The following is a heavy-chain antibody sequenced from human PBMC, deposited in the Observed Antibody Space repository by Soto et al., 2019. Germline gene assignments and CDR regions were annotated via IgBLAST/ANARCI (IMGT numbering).Heavy chain of an antibody. CDR1: GFTFSSYA. D-gene: IGHD2-21*01. V-gene: IGHV3-23*01. Sequence: EVQLLESGGGLVQPGGSLRLSCAASGFTFSSYAMSWVRQAPGKGLEWVSAISGSGGSTYYADSVKGRFTISRDNSKNTLYLQMNSLRAEDTAVYYCAKVNWGIVVVIATDGFQHWGQGILVTVSS. CDR3: AKVNWGIVVVIATDGFQH. CDR2: ISGSGGST. J-gene: IGHJ1*01.